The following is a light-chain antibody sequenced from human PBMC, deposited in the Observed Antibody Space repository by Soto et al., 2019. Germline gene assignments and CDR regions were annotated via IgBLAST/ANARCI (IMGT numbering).Light chain of an antibody. Sequence: DIQMTQSPSTLSASVGDRIKITCRASQSISSWLAWYQQKPGKAPKLLVYKASSLESGVPSRFSGSGSGTEFTLTISSLQPNDFAMYYCQQYNTYSRTFGQGTKVDIK. CDR2: KAS. J-gene: IGKJ1*01. V-gene: IGKV1-5*03. CDR1: QSISSW. CDR3: QQYNTYSRT.